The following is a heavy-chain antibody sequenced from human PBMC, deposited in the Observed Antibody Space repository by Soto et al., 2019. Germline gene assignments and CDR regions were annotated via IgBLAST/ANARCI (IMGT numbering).Heavy chain of an antibody. J-gene: IGHJ5*02. CDR1: GYTFTSYG. D-gene: IGHD6-19*01. Sequence: ASVKVSCKASGYTFTSYGISWVRQAPGQGLEWKGWISAYNGNTNYAQKQKGRVTMTTDTSTSTANMKLRSLRSDDTDENYSTRLSYCSGWYSKFSVPNWFDPWGQGTLVTVSS. CDR3: TRLSYCSGWYSKFSVPNWFDP. CDR2: ISAYNGNT. V-gene: IGHV1-18*01.